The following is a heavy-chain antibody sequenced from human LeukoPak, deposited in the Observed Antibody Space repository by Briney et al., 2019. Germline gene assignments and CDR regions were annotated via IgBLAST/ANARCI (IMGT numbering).Heavy chain of an antibody. CDR1: GYNFTNDY. CDR3: ARDKDYYDSSGPPGY. CDR2: INPSGGST. V-gene: IGHV1-46*01. D-gene: IGHD3-22*01. J-gene: IGHJ4*02. Sequence: ASVKVSCKASGYNFTNDYMHWVRQAPGQGLEWIGIINPSGGSTSYAQKFQGRVTMTRDTSISTAYMELSRLRSDDTAVYYCARDKDYYDSSGPPGYWGQGTLVTVSS.